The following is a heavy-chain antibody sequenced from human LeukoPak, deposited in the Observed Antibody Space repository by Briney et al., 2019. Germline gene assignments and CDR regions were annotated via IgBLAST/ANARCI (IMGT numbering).Heavy chain of an antibody. V-gene: IGHV3-53*01. Sequence: GGSLRLSCAASGFTVSSNYMSWVRQAPGKGLEWVSVIYSGGSTYYADSVKGRFTISRHNSKNTLYLQMNSLRVEDTAVYYCAKDAIYGDGYWEFDYWGQGNLVTVSS. J-gene: IGHJ4*02. CDR1: GFTVSSNY. CDR2: IYSGGST. D-gene: IGHD5-24*01. CDR3: AKDAIYGDGYWEFDY.